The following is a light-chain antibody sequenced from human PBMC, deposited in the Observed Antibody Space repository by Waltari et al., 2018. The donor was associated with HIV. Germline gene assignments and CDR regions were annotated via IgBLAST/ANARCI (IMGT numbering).Light chain of an antibody. CDR3: QVWDTDKGHPV. CDR1: NPEGLS. CDR2: RDN. Sequence: HVPTQTPSVSVAPGQTASISCGGDNPEGLSVHWYQQRPGQAPVLVIYRDNDRPSGIPVRFSVFNSGKTATLSITRFEAGDEADYYCQVWDTDKGHPVFGGGTNLTVL. V-gene: IGLV3-21*02. J-gene: IGLJ7*01.